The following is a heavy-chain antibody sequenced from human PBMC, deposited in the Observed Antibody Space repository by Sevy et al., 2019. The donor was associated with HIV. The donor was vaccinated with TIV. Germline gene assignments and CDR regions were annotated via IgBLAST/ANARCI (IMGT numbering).Heavy chain of an antibody. D-gene: IGHD1-1*01. V-gene: IGHV3-15*01. Sequence: GESLKISCAASGFTFSHAWMSWVRQAPGKGLEWVGRIKSKTDGGTIDYVAPVKGRFTIARDDSKNTLYLQLNSLKSEDKAVYYCTLDGIWNVGNNYYYGMDVWGQGTTVTVSS. CDR1: GFTFSHAW. CDR3: TLDGIWNVGNNYYYGMDV. J-gene: IGHJ6*02. CDR2: IKSKTDGGTI.